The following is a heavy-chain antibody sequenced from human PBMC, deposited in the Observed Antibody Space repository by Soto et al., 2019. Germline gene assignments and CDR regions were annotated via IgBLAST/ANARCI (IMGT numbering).Heavy chain of an antibody. CDR3: GRGPSPRAPAGGTPYYYAMDV. Sequence: ASVKVSCKVSGYDFTAYDTNWVRQASGQGLEWMGWMNPINGATGSARRFQGRVSMTRNTATATAYLELTSLRSDDSAVYYCGRGPSPRAPAGGTPYYYAMDVWGQGTTVTVSS. CDR2: MNPINGAT. CDR1: GYDFTAYD. J-gene: IGHJ6*02. D-gene: IGHD6-13*01. V-gene: IGHV1-8*02.